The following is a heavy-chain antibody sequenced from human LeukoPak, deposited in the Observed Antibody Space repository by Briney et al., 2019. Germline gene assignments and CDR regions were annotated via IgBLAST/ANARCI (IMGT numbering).Heavy chain of an antibody. CDR2: VNPNSGDT. Sequence: ASVKVSCKASGYTFTVYYIHWMRQAPGQGLEWMGWVNPNSGDTNYAQNFQGRVTMTRDTSISTAYMELNRLSSDDTAVYYCARGVTVTGRGYFDFWGQGTLVTVSS. V-gene: IGHV1-2*02. CDR3: ARGVTVTGRGYFDF. CDR1: GYTFTVYY. J-gene: IGHJ4*02. D-gene: IGHD6-19*01.